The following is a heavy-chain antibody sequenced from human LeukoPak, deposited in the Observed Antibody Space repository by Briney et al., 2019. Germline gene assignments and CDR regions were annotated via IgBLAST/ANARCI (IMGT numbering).Heavy chain of an antibody. J-gene: IGHJ4*02. Sequence: SETLSLTCAVYGGSFSGYYWSWIRQPPGKGLEWIGEINQSGSTNYNPSLKSRVTISVDTSKNQFSLKLSSVTAADTAVYYCARAQTVSMTTVTPEEAYYFDYWGQGTLVTVSS. CDR2: INQSGST. D-gene: IGHD4-17*01. CDR1: GGSFSGYY. V-gene: IGHV4-34*01. CDR3: ARAQTVSMTTVTPEEAYYFDY.